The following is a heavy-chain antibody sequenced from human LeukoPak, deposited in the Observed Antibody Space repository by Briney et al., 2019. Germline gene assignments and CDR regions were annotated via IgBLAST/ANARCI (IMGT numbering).Heavy chain of an antibody. CDR3: ARAYGSGSYPSFNFDY. CDR1: GGSISSYY. Sequence: SETLSLTCTVSGGSISSYYWSWIRQPPGKGLEWIGYIYYSGSTNYNPSLKSRVTISVDTSKNQFSLKLSSVTAADTAVYYCARAYGSGSYPSFNFDYWGQGTLVTLSS. J-gene: IGHJ4*02. V-gene: IGHV4-59*01. D-gene: IGHD3-10*01. CDR2: IYYSGST.